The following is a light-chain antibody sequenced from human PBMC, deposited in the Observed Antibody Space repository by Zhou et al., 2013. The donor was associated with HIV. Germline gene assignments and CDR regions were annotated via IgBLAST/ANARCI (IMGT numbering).Light chain of an antibody. J-gene: IGKJ2*01. Sequence: DIQMTQSPSTLSASVGDSVTITCRASQSIGRWLAWYQQKPGQAPRLLISQASTLETGVPSRFSGGGSGTEFSLTVGSLQPEDIATYYCQQYDNVPYTFGQGTRLDIK. CDR3: QQYDNVPYT. CDR2: QAS. CDR1: QSIGRW. V-gene: IGKV1-5*03.